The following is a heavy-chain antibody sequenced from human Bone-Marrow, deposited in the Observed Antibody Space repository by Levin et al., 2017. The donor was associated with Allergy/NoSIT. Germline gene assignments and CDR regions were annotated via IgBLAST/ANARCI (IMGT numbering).Heavy chain of an antibody. V-gene: IGHV3-30*18. D-gene: IGHD3-9*01. CDR1: GFTFSSYG. CDR3: AKATYYDISYYYGMDV. J-gene: IGHJ6*02. Sequence: GESLKISCAASGFTFSSYGMHWVRQAPGKGLEWVAVISYDGSNKYYADSVKGRFTISRDNSKNTLYLQMNSLRAEDTAVYYCAKATYYDISYYYGMDVWGQGTTVTVSS. CDR2: ISYDGSNK.